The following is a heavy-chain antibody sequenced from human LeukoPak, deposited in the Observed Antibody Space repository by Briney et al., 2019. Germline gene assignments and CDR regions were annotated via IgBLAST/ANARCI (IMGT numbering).Heavy chain of an antibody. CDR3: AKGIYHDYTRYSQLDQ. Sequence: AGGSLRLSCAASGFTFRSYAMNWVRQAPGEGLEWVSAVSGSGGATHYADSVKGRFTISRDNSKNTLYLQMNSLRAEDTAVYFCAKGIYHDYTRYSQLDQWGRGTLVTVSS. CDR1: GFTFRSYA. CDR2: VSGSGGAT. D-gene: IGHD3-16*02. J-gene: IGHJ4*02. V-gene: IGHV3-23*01.